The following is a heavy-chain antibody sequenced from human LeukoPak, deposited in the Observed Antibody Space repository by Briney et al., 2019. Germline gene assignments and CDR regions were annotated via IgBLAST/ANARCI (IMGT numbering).Heavy chain of an antibody. CDR3: ARTPMGGEEYYDFWSGPRGNWFDP. CDR1: GGSISSYY. J-gene: IGHJ5*02. D-gene: IGHD3-3*01. Sequence: KPSETLSLTCTVSGGSISSYYWSWIRQPPGKGLEWIGYIYYSGSTNYNPSLKSRVTISVDTSKNQFSLKLSSVTAADTAVYYCARTPMGGEEYYDFWSGPRGNWFDPWGQGTLVTVSS. V-gene: IGHV4-59*01. CDR2: IYYSGST.